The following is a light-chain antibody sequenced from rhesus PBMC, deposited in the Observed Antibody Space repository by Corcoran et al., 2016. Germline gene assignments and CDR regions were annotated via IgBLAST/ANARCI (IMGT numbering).Light chain of an antibody. Sequence: TVLTQSPATLSLSPGERATLSCRASHNIAPYLGWYHQKTGQAPRLLSYGASTRATGIPDRLRGRGSGTEVILTISSLEAEDVGLYYCQQGTNLAPLTFGGGTKVEI. CDR3: QQGTNLAPLT. CDR1: HNIAPY. V-gene: IGKV3-24*04. CDR2: GAS. J-gene: IGKJ4*01.